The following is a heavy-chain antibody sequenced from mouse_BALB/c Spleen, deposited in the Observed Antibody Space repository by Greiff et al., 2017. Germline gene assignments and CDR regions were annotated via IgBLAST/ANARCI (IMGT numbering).Heavy chain of an antibody. D-gene: IGHD2-14*01. CDR3: ATYRYDGAMDY. CDR2: ILPGSGST. J-gene: IGHJ4*01. V-gene: IGHV1-9*01. Sequence: QVQLQQSGAELMKPGASVKISCKATGYTFSSYWIEWVKQRPGHGLEWIGEILPGSGSTNYNEKFKGKATFTADTSSNTAYMQLSSLTSEDSAVYYCATYRYDGAMDYWGQGTSVTVSS. CDR1: GYTFSSYW.